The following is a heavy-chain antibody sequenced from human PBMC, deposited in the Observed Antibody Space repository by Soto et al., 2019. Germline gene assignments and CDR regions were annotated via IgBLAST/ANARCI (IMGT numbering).Heavy chain of an antibody. CDR1: GFTFDNYG. Sequence: SVGSLRLSCAASGFTFDNYGMSWVRQAPGKGLEWIGAITGAGGSTYNADSVKGRFTISRDNSKKTVYLQVDSLRVEDTAVYYCAKGHSDSFGNYDYFGMDVWGQGTTVTSP. CDR3: AKGHSDSFGNYDYFGMDV. D-gene: IGHD4-4*01. CDR2: ITGAGGST. V-gene: IGHV3-23*01. J-gene: IGHJ6*02.